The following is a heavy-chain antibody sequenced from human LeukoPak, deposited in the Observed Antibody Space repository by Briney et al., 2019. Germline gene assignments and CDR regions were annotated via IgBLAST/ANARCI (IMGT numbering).Heavy chain of an antibody. D-gene: IGHD2-15*01. CDR3: ARPVGYCSGGSCYSPAGWYFDL. V-gene: IGHV4-59*01. CDR1: GASIRSYY. CDR2: IYYSGST. Sequence: PSETLSLTCTVSGASIRSYYWSWIRQPPGKGLEWIGYIYYSGSTNYNPSLKSRGTISVDTSKNQFSLKLSSVTAADTAVYYCARPVGYCSGGSCYSPAGWYFDLWGRGTLVTVSS. J-gene: IGHJ2*01.